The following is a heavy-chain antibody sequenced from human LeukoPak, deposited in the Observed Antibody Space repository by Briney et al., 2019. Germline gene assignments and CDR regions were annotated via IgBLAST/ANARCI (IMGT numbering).Heavy chain of an antibody. J-gene: IGHJ4*02. CDR2: INQDGGTE. Sequence: PGGSRRLSCAAYGFTFTNYWLTWVRQAPGRGLEWVANINQDGGTEYYVDSMKGRFTISRDNAKNLGYLQINSLRAEDTAVYFCARHTLWRFDYWGQGALVNVSS. CDR3: ARHTLWRFDY. V-gene: IGHV3-7*01. CDR1: GFTFTNYW. D-gene: IGHD1-1*01.